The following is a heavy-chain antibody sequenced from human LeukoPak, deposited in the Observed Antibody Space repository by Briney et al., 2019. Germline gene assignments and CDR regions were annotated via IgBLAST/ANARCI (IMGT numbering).Heavy chain of an antibody. D-gene: IGHD3-3*01. Sequence: GGSLRLSCAASGFTFSSYWMHWVRQAPGKGLVWVSRINRDGSTTSYADSVKGRFTISRDNAKNTLYLQMNSLRAEDTAMYYCARDAFGMDKSPSWGQGTLVTVSS. CDR1: GFTFSSYW. J-gene: IGHJ5*02. CDR2: INRDGSTT. V-gene: IGHV3-74*01. CDR3: ARDAFGMDKSPS.